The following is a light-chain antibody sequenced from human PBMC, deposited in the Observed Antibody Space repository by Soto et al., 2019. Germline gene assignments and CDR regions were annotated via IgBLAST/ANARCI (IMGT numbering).Light chain of an antibody. CDR1: QDISDS. V-gene: IGKV1-33*01. Sequence: IQMTQSPSSLSASVGDRVSITCQASQDISDSLNWYQQKPVKAPNLLIYDASNLQTGVPSRFSRSGSGTDFTITISSLQAEDIATYYCQQYDNLLTFGGGTKVEIK. J-gene: IGKJ4*01. CDR2: DAS. CDR3: QQYDNLLT.